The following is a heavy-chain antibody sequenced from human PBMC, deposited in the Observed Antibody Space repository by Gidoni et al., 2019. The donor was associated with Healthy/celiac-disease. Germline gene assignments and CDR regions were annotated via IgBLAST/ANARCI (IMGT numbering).Heavy chain of an antibody. CDR1: GFTFSSYA. V-gene: IGHV3-23*01. CDR3: AKAKSGGSSYAYYYGMDV. J-gene: IGHJ6*02. CDR2: ISGSGGST. D-gene: IGHD2-15*01. Sequence: EVQLLESGGGLVQPGGSLRLSCAASGFTFSSYAMSWVRQAPGKGLEWVSAISGSGGSTYYADSVKGRFTISRDNSKNTLYLQMNSLRAEDTAVYYCAKAKSGGSSYAYYYGMDVWGQGTTVTVSS.